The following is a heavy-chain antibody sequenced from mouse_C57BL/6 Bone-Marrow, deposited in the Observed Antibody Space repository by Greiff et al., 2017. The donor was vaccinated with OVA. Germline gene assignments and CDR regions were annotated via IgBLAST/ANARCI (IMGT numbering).Heavy chain of an antibody. CDR1: GYTFTSYW. Sequence: QVQLQQPGAELVRPGSSVKLSCKASGYTFTSYWMDWVKQRPGQGLEWIGNIYPSDSETHYNQKFKDKATLTVDKSSSTAYMQLSSLTSEYSAVYYCARRDYYGSSDYWGQGTTLTVSS. D-gene: IGHD1-1*01. CDR3: ARRDYYGSSDY. J-gene: IGHJ2*01. V-gene: IGHV1-61*01. CDR2: IYPSDSET.